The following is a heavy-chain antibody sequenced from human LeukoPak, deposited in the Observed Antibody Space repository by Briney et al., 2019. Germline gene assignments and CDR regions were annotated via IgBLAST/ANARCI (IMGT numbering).Heavy chain of an antibody. D-gene: IGHD3-22*01. V-gene: IGHV4-59*01. CDR1: GGSISSYY. J-gene: IGHJ4*02. Sequence: PSETLSLTCTVSGGSISSYYWNWIRQPPGKGLEWIGYIYYSGSTNYNPSLKSRVTISVDTSKNQFSLKLSSVTAADTAVYYCAREYYYDSSGYSHFDYWGQGTLVTVSS. CDR3: AREYYYDSSGYSHFDY. CDR2: IYYSGST.